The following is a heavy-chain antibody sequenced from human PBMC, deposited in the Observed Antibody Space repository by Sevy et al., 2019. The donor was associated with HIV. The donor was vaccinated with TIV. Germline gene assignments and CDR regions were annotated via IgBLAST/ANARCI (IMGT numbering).Heavy chain of an antibody. CDR3: AREREFTSFGVHIEDGMDV. J-gene: IGHJ6*02. CDR1: GFTVSSNY. D-gene: IGHD3-3*01. CDR2: IYSGGTT. Sequence: GGSLRLSCAASGFTVSSNYMSWVRQAPGKGLEWVSVIYSGGTTYYADAVKGRFTISRDNSKNTLYLQMNNLRAEDTAVYYYAREREFTSFGVHIEDGMDVWGQGTTVTVSS. V-gene: IGHV3-53*01.